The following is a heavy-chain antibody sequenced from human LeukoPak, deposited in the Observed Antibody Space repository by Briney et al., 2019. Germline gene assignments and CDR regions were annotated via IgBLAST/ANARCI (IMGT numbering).Heavy chain of an antibody. CDR1: GYTLTELS. Sequence: ASVKVSCKVSGYTLTELSMHWVRQAPGKGLEWMGGFDPEDGETIYAQKFQGRVTMTRDMSTSTVYMELSSLRSEDTAVYYCARDPLHYGDYVDWDYWGQGTLVTVSS. V-gene: IGHV1-24*01. J-gene: IGHJ4*02. CDR2: FDPEDGET. D-gene: IGHD4-17*01. CDR3: ARDPLHYGDYVDWDY.